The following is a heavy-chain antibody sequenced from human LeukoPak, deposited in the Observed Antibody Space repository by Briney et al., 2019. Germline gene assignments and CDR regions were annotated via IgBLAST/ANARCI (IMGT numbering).Heavy chain of an antibody. J-gene: IGHJ3*02. D-gene: IGHD6-13*01. V-gene: IGHV4-34*01. CDR1: GGSFSGYY. Sequence: SQTLSLTCAVYGGSFSGYYWSWIRQPPGKGLEWIGEINHIGSTNYNPSLKSRVTISVDTSKNQFSLKLSSVTAADTAVYYCARAPRILGIAAAGTPEGAFDIWGQGTMVTVSS. CDR2: INHIGST. CDR3: ARAPRILGIAAAGTPEGAFDI.